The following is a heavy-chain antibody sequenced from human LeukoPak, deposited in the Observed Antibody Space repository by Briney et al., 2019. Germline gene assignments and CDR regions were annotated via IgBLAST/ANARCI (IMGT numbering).Heavy chain of an antibody. D-gene: IGHD5-12*01. J-gene: IGHJ4*02. CDR2: ISSSSSYI. CDR1: GFTFSSYS. CDR3: ARVSGGGSGGYELDY. V-gene: IGHV3-21*01. Sequence: PGGSLRLSCAASGFTFSSYSMNWVRQSPGKGLEWVSSISSSSSYIYCAASVKGRFTISRDNAKNSLYLQMNSLRAEDTAVYYCARVSGGGSGGYELDYWGQGTLVTVSS.